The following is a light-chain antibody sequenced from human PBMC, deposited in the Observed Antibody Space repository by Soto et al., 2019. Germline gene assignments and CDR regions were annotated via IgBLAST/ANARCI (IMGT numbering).Light chain of an antibody. CDR2: GAS. J-gene: IGKJ5*01. CDR3: QQYGSSPPIT. V-gene: IGKV3-20*01. CDR1: QSVSSSY. Sequence: ESVLMPSPATLSLTPGERATLSCRASQSVSSSYLAWYQQKPGQAPRLLIYGASSRATGIPDRFSGSGSGTDFTLTISRLEPEDFAVYYCQQYGSSPPITFGQGTRLEIK.